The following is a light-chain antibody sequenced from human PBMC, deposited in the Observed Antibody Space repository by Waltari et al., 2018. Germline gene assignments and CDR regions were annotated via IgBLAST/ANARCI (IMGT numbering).Light chain of an antibody. CDR2: MAS. CDR3: QQYSSFST. Sequence: DIQRTQSPSTRSASLGDRVTMSCRASQSVGTWLAWYQQKPGKAPKLLIYMASSLERGVPSRFSGSGSGTEFTLTISGLQPDDFATYSCQQYSSFSTFGQGTKV. V-gene: IGKV1-5*03. J-gene: IGKJ2*01. CDR1: QSVGTW.